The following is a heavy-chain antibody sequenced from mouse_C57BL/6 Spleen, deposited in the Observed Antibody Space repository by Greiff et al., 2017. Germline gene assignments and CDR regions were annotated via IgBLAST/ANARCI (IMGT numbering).Heavy chain of an antibody. CDR1: GFTFSSYG. J-gene: IGHJ1*03. CDR2: ISSGGSYT. D-gene: IGHD1-1*01. Sequence: EVKVVESGGDLVKPGGSLKLSCAASGFTFSSYGMSWVRQTPDKRLEWVATISSGGSYTYYPDSVKGRFTISRDNAKNTLYLQMSSLKSEDTAMYYCARHNYGSSYWYFDVWGTGTTVTVSS. CDR3: ARHNYGSSYWYFDV. V-gene: IGHV5-6*01.